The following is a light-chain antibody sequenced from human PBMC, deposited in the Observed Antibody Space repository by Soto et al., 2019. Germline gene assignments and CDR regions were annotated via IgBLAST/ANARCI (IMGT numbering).Light chain of an antibody. CDR3: AVWDDSLDGWV. J-gene: IGLJ3*02. Sequence: QSVLTQPPSASGTPGQRVTISCSGSSSNIGSNVVYWYQQLAGTAPKLLMYNNNQRPSGVPDRFSGSKSGTSASLASSGLQSEDEADYYCAVWDDSLDGWVFGGGTKLTVL. V-gene: IGLV1-44*01. CDR1: SSNIGSNV. CDR2: NNN.